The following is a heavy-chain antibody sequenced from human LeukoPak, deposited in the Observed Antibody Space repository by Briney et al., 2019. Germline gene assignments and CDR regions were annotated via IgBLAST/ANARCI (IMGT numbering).Heavy chain of an antibody. D-gene: IGHD6-13*01. CDR2: ISYDGSNK. CDR3: AKDHWRAAATYDFDY. J-gene: IGHJ4*02. V-gene: IGHV3-30-3*01. CDR1: GFTFSSYA. Sequence: PGRSLRLSCAASGFTFSSYAMHWVRQAPGKGLEWVAVISYDGSNKYYADSVKGRFTISRDNSKNTLYLQMNSLRAEDTAVYYCAKDHWRAAATYDFDYWGQGTLVTVSS.